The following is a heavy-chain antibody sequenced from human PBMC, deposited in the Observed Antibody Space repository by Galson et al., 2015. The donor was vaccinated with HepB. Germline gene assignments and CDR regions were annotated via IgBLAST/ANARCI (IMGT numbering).Heavy chain of an antibody. D-gene: IGHD5-18*01. CDR2: ISGHSGDT. CDR1: GYDFSGFA. J-gene: IGHJ4*02. Sequence: SVKVSCKASGYDFSGFAMSWVRQAPGQGLEWLGWISGHSGDTDYAQNLQGRVTLTRDTATNTVYMELRSLRGDDTAVYYCARDPRYSDRWFRNAESKTFDYWGQGTLLTVSS. V-gene: IGHV1-18*01. CDR3: ARDPRYSDRWFRNAESKTFDY.